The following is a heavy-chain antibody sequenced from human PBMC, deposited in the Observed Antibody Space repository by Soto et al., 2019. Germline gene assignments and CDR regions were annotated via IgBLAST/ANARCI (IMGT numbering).Heavy chain of an antibody. CDR1: GFTFGAHP. CDR2: ISGYGGST. CDR3: AKQRTTVTTGFDY. V-gene: IGHV3-23*01. D-gene: IGHD4-17*01. Sequence: EVQLLESGGGLVQPGGSLTVSCAASGFTFGAHPMSWVRLAPGKGLECVSTISGYGGSTYYPDSLKGRFIISRDHSKNTLYLPINTMRAEYTASDFCAKQRTTVTTGFDYSGQGTLVPGSS. J-gene: IGHJ4*02.